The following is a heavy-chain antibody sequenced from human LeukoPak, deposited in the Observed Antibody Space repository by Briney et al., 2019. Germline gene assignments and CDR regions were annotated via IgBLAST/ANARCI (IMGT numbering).Heavy chain of an antibody. CDR3: ARQYYYDGSGPFQH. CDR2: IYHSGST. J-gene: IGHJ1*01. Sequence: PSGTLSLTCAVSGGSISSSNWWSWVRQPPGKGLEWIGEIYHSGSTNYNPSLKSRVTMSVDTSKNQFSLKLSSVTAADTAVYYCARQYYYDGSGPFQHWGQGTLVTVSS. V-gene: IGHV4-4*02. D-gene: IGHD3-22*01. CDR1: GGSISSSNW.